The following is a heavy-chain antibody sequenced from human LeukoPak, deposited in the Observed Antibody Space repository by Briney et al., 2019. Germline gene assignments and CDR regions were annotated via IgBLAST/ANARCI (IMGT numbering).Heavy chain of an antibody. Sequence: GGSLRLSCAASGFTFSSYELNWVRQAPGKGLEWVSYIGSSGTTINYADSVKGRFTISRDNAKNSLYLQMNSLRAEDTAVYYCARERAGSFDYWGQGTLVTVSS. CDR3: ARERAGSFDY. D-gene: IGHD6-19*01. CDR1: GFTFSSYE. V-gene: IGHV3-48*03. CDR2: IGSSGTTI. J-gene: IGHJ4*02.